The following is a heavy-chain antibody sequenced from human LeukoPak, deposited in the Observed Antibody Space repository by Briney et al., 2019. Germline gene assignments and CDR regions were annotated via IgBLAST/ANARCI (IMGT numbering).Heavy chain of an antibody. V-gene: IGHV4-34*01. CDR3: ARAPGTTFDY. CDR1: GGSFSGYY. Sequence: SETLSLTCAVYGGSFSGYYWSWIRQPPGKGLEWIGEINHSGSTNYNPSLKSRVTISVDTSKNQFSLKLSSVTAADTALYYCARAPGTTFDYWGHGNMVTVSS. J-gene: IGHJ4*01. D-gene: IGHD4-17*01. CDR2: INHSGST.